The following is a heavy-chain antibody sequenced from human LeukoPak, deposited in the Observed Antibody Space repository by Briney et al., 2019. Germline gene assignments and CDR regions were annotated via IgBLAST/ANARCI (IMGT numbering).Heavy chain of an antibody. Sequence: RGSLRLSCTASGFTFGDYAMSWVRQAPGKGLEWVGRIKRKSDGGTTDYAAPVKGRFTISRDDSKNTLYLQMNSLESEDTAVYYCTTELDVRPNHYWGQGTLVTVSS. J-gene: IGHJ4*02. V-gene: IGHV3-15*01. CDR3: TTELDVRPNHY. CDR1: GFTFGDYA. CDR2: IKRKSDGGTT. D-gene: IGHD1-14*01.